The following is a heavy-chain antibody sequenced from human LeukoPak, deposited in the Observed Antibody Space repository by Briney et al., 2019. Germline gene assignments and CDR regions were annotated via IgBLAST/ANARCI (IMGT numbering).Heavy chain of an antibody. CDR1: RGSISSGDYY. CDR3: ARDGGWNGFDY. CDR2: IYYSGST. J-gene: IGHJ4*02. Sequence: SETLSLTCTVSRGSISSGDYYWIWIRQPPGKGLEWIGYIYYSGSTYYNPSLKSRVTISVDTSKNQFSLKLSSVTAADTAVYYCARDGGWNGFDYWGQGTLVTVSS. V-gene: IGHV4-30-4*08. D-gene: IGHD1-1*01.